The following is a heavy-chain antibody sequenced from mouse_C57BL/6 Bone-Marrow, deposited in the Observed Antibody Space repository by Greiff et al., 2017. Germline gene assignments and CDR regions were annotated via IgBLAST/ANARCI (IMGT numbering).Heavy chain of an antibody. CDR3: ARAYYKGEDY. CDR2: IHPNSGST. CDR1: GYTFTSYW. V-gene: IGHV1-64*01. D-gene: IGHD2-12*01. J-gene: IGHJ4*01. Sequence: QVQLQQPGAELVKPGASVKLSCKASGYTFTSYWMHWVKQRPGQGLEWIGMIHPNSGSTNYNEKFKSKAKLTVDKSSSTTYMQLSSLTSEDSAVYYCARAYYKGEDYWGQGTSVTVSS.